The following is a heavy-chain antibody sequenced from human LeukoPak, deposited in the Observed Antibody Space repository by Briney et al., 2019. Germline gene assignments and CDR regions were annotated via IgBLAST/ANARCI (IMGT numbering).Heavy chain of an antibody. CDR1: GYTFTSYG. J-gene: IGHJ6*02. CDR2: TSAYNGNP. Sequence: ASVTVPSTASGYTFTSYGISWVRQAAGQGREWMGWTSAYNGNPNYAQKLQGRVTMTTDTSTSTAYTELRSLRSDDTAVYYCASSAPYYYYGMDVWGQGTTVTVSS. CDR3: ASSAPYYYYGMDV. V-gene: IGHV1-18*01.